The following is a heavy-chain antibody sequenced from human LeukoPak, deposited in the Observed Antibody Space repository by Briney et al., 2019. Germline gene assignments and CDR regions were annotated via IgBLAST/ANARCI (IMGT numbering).Heavy chain of an antibody. CDR1: GFTFSSYV. CDR3: AKDIRSFYYDTSGFLVWDAFDI. Sequence: GGSLRLSCAASGFTFSSYVMSWVRQAPGKGLEWVSAISGSGGNTYYADSVKGRFTISRDYSKNTLSLQMNSLRAEDTAIYYCAKDIRSFYYDTSGFLVWDAFDIWGQGTMVTVSS. V-gene: IGHV3-23*01. CDR2: ISGSGGNT. D-gene: IGHD3-22*01. J-gene: IGHJ3*02.